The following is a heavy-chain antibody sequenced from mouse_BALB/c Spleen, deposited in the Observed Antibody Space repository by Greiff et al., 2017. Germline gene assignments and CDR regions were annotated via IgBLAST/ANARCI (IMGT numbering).Heavy chain of an antibody. J-gene: IGHJ4*01. CDR3: ARHGNWTMDY. D-gene: IGHD2-1*01. V-gene: IGHV5-9-3*01. CDR1: GFTFSSYA. CDR2: ISSGGSYT. Sequence: VQLKQSGGGLVKPGGSLKLSCAASGFTFSSYAMSWVRQTPEKRLEWVATISSGGSYTYYPDSVKGRFTISRDNAKNTLYLQMSSLRSEDTAMYYCARHGNWTMDYWGQGTSVTVSS.